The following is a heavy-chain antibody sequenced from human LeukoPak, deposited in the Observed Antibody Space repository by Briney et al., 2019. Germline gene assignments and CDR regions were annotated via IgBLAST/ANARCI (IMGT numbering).Heavy chain of an antibody. Sequence: PSGTPSLTCTVSGGSISSYYWSWIRQPPGKGLEWIGYIYYSRSTNYNPSLKSRVTISVDTSKNQFSLKLSSVTAADTAVYYCASMGYSYGLDYWGQGTLVTVSS. D-gene: IGHD5-18*01. CDR2: IYYSRST. CDR3: ASMGYSYGLDY. CDR1: GGSISSYY. J-gene: IGHJ4*02. V-gene: IGHV4-59*01.